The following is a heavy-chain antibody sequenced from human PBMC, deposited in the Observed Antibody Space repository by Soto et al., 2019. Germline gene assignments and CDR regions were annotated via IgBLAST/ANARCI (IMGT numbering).Heavy chain of an antibody. CDR2: IIPIFGTA. D-gene: IGHD2-15*01. CDR1: GGTFSSYA. Sequence: QVQLVQSGAEVKKPGSSVKVSCKASGGTFSSYAISWVRQAPGQGLEWMGGIIPIFGTANYAQKFQGRVTITADESTSTAYMELSSLRSEDTAVYYCARDSVAARLRPLGEFDIGGQGTMVTVSS. CDR3: ARDSVAARLRPLGEFDI. J-gene: IGHJ3*02. V-gene: IGHV1-69*01.